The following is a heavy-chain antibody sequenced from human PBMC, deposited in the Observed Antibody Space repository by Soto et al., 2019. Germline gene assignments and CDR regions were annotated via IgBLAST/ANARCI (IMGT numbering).Heavy chain of an antibody. Sequence: GESLKISCKGSGYSFSSYWIGWVRQMPGKGLEWMGIIYPGDSDTRYSPSFQGQVSISADKSISTAYLQWSSLQASDTAMYYCARVLWLGELTGFDPRAQRTPVTVSS. CDR1: GYSFSSYW. V-gene: IGHV5-51*01. D-gene: IGHD3-10*01. J-gene: IGHJ5*02. CDR2: IYPGDSDT. CDR3: ARVLWLGELTGFDP.